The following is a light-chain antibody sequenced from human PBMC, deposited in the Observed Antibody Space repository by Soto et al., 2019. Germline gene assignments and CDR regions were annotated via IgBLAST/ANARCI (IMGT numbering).Light chain of an antibody. CDR3: QQYGSSSRT. CDR2: GAS. J-gene: IGKJ1*01. V-gene: IGKV3-20*01. CDR1: QSVSSY. Sequence: EIVLTQSPGTLSLSPGERATLSCRASQSVSSYLAWYQQKPGQAPRLLIYGASSRATGIPDRFNASGSGTDLPLTISILEPEYFAVSYCQQYGSSSRTFGQGTKVEIK.